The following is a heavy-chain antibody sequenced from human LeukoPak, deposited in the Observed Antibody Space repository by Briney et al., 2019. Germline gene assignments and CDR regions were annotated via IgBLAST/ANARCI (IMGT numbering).Heavy chain of an antibody. J-gene: IGHJ4*02. V-gene: IGHV3-21*01. CDR3: ARDLNWETY. D-gene: IGHD7-27*01. Sequence: AGGSLRLSCAASGFTFSSYSMNWVRQAPGKGLEWVSSISSSSSYIYYADSVKGRFTISRDNAKNSLHLQMNSLRAEDTAVYYCARDLNWETYWGQGTLVSVSS. CDR1: GFTFSSYS. CDR2: ISSSSSYI.